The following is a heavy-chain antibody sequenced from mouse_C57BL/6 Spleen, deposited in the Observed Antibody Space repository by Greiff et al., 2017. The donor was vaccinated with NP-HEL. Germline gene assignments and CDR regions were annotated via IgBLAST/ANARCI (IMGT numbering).Heavy chain of an antibody. CDR2: IWRGGST. V-gene: IGHV2-2*01. Sequence: QVQLQQSGPGLVQPSPSLSITCTVSGFSLTSYGVHWVRQSPGKGLEWLGVIWRGGSTANNAAFISRLSISKDNSKSQVFFKMNSLEADDTAIYYCASYDGYDWFAYWGQGTLVTVSA. D-gene: IGHD2-3*01. CDR3: ASYDGYDWFAY. CDR1: GFSLTSYG. J-gene: IGHJ3*01.